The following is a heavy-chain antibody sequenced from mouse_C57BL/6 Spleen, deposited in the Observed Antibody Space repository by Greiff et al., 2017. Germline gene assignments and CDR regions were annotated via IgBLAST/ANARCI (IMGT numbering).Heavy chain of an antibody. CDR1: GYTFTDYN. J-gene: IGHJ1*03. CDR3: ARSGEDYGSSYWYFDV. D-gene: IGHD1-1*01. Sequence: VQLQQSGPELVKPGASVKIPCKASGYTFTDYNMDWVKQSHGKSLEWIGDINPNNGGTIYNQKFKGKATLTVDKSSSTAYMELRSLTSEDTAVYYCARSGEDYGSSYWYFDVWGTGTTVTVSS. V-gene: IGHV1-18*01. CDR2: INPNNGGT.